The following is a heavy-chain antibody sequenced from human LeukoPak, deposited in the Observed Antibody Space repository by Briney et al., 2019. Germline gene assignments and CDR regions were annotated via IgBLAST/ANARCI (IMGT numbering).Heavy chain of an antibody. CDR1: GGSISSSSYY. CDR3: ARLYSSGWYSTGYYFDY. D-gene: IGHD6-19*01. J-gene: IGHJ4*02. V-gene: IGHV4-39*07. Sequence: SETLSLTCTVSGGSISSSSYYWGWIRQPPGKGLEWIGSIYYSGSTYYNPSLKSRVTISVDTSKNQFSLKLSSVTAADTAVYYCARLYSSGWYSTGYYFDYWGQGTLVTVSS. CDR2: IYYSGST.